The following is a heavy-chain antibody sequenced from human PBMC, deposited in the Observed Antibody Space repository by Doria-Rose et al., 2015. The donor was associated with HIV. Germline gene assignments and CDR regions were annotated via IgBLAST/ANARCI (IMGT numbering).Heavy chain of an antibody. CDR3: ARIHSLSSSSLGH. J-gene: IGHJ4*02. CDR1: GYTFSAYA. V-gene: IGHV1-3*01. D-gene: IGHD6-13*01. CDR2: LNVGDGDT. Sequence: QVQLVQSGAEVKKPGASVTVSCKTSGYTFSAYAIHWVRQAPGQRLEWMGWLNVGDGDTRYSRKFQDRVTITSDTSANTGYMALSSLRSEDTAVHYCARIHSLSSSSLGHWGQGTPVTVSS.